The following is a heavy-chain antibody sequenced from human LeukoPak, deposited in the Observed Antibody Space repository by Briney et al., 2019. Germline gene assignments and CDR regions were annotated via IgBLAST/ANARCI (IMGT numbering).Heavy chain of an antibody. CDR2: IYYSGST. CDR3: ARHAGSLGSAWYYFDY. J-gene: IGHJ4*02. Sequence: SQTLSLTCTVSGGSISSGDYYWSWIRQPPGKGLEWIAYIYYSGSTNYNPSLKSRVTMSVDTSKNQFSLKLSSVTAADTAVYYCARHAGSLGSAWYYFDYWGQGTLVTVSS. V-gene: IGHV4-30-4*08. D-gene: IGHD6-19*01. CDR1: GGSISSGDYY.